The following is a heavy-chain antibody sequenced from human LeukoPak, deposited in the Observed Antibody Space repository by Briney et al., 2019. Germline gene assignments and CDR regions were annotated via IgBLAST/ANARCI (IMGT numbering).Heavy chain of an antibody. CDR2: IYSGGTT. J-gene: IGHJ4*02. CDR3: AREVEPPRIAVPGTGDY. Sequence: PGGSLRLSCGASGFTVSRHYMSWVRQTPGMGLEWVSIIYSGGTTYYADSVKGRFTISRDNSKNTLYLQMNSLRAEDTAVYYSAREVEPPRIAVPGTGDYWGQGTLVTVSS. CDR1: GFTVSRHY. V-gene: IGHV3-53*01. D-gene: IGHD6-19*01.